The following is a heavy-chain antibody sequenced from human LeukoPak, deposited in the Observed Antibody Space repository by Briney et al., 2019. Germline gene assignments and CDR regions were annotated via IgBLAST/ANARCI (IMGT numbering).Heavy chain of an antibody. CDR1: EFTFSAYA. CDR3: TKDLGTEYNIFDH. D-gene: IGHD3-9*01. V-gene: IGHV3-30*02. CDR2: VRYGGNIK. J-gene: IGHJ4*02. Sequence: GGSLRLSCATSEFTFSAYAMHWVRQAPGRGLEWVAFVRYGGNIKYYADSVKGRFTIFRDNSKNTLYLQMNSLRPEDTAVYYCTKDLGTEYNIFDHWGQGTLVTVSS.